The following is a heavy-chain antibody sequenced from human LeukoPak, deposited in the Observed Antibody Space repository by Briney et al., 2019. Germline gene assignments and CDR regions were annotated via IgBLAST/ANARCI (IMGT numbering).Heavy chain of an antibody. D-gene: IGHD2-8*01. CDR3: ATRLCTIAACRASSYKSLDV. CDR2: IKQDGSEK. CDR1: SGYW. V-gene: IGHV3-7*01. J-gene: IGHJ6*04. Sequence: GGSLRLSCAAFSGYWMTWVRQAPGKGLEWVANIKQDGSEKYYVDSVKGRFTISRDNSKSTVYLQMNSLRAEDTAVYYCATRLCTIAACRASSYKSLDVWGKGTTVTVSS.